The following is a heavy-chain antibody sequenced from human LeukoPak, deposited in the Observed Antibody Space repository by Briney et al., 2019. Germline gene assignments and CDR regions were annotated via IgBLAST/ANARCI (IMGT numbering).Heavy chain of an antibody. V-gene: IGHV3-23*01. Sequence: PGGSLRLSCAASGFTFSSYAMSWVRQAPGKGLEWVSAISGSGGSTYYADSVKGRFTISRDNSKNTLYLQIHSLRAEDMAVYYCAIYGGSGTNAFDIWGQGTMVTVSS. CDR1: GFTFSSYA. CDR2: ISGSGGST. CDR3: AIYGGSGTNAFDI. J-gene: IGHJ3*02. D-gene: IGHD2-15*01.